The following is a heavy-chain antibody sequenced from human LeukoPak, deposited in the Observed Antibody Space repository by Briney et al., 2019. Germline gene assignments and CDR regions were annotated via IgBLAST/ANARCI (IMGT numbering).Heavy chain of an antibody. CDR1: GFSFTNYW. CDR3: VSQEVVPH. Sequence: GGSPRLSCAASGFSFTNYWMSWVRQAPGKGLEWVANVKEDGTTKQYVDSVKGRFTISRDNAKNSLYLQMDSLRAEDTAVYYCVSQEVVPHWGQGTLVSVSS. J-gene: IGHJ4*02. V-gene: IGHV3-7*01. D-gene: IGHD2-15*01. CDR2: VKEDGTTK.